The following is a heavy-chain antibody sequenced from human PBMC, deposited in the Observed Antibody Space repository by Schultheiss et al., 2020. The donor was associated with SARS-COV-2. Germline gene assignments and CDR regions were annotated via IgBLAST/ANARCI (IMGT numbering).Heavy chain of an antibody. Sequence: GGSLRLSCAASGFTFGDYFMSWIRQAPGKGLEWISYISGSSSYTNYAESVKGRFTVSRDNAQNSLILQMNSLRAEDTAVYYCAKDEGFDYWGQGTLVTVSS. J-gene: IGHJ4*02. CDR3: AKDEGFDY. CDR2: ISGSSSYT. V-gene: IGHV3-11*06. CDR1: GFTFGDYF.